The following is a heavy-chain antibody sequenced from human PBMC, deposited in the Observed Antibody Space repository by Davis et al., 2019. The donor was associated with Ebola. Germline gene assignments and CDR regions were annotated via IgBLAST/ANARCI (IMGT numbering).Heavy chain of an antibody. J-gene: IGHJ4*02. Sequence: SGPTLVKPTQTLTLTCPFSGFSLSTSGVSVNWIRQPPGKALEWLALIAWVDETYYSTSLKTRLTIFKDTSKNQVVLTMTDMDPVDTATYYCAHSNTLSWGQGILVTVSS. D-gene: IGHD2-2*02. CDR3: AHSNTLS. V-gene: IGHV2-70*12. CDR1: GFSLSTSGVS. CDR2: IAWVDET.